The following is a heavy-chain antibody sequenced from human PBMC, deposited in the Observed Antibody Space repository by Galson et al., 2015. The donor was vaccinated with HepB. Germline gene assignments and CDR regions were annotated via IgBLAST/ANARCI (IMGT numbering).Heavy chain of an antibody. D-gene: IGHD2-8*01. Sequence: SLRLSCAASGFTFSSYAMSWVRQAPGKGLEWVSAISGSGGSTYYAASVKGRLTISRDNSKNTLYLQMNSLRAEDTAVYYCAKDPRDPFHPLLMYWGQGTLVTVSS. CDR1: GFTFSSYA. J-gene: IGHJ4*02. CDR3: AKDPRDPFHPLLMY. CDR2: ISGSGGST. V-gene: IGHV3-23*01.